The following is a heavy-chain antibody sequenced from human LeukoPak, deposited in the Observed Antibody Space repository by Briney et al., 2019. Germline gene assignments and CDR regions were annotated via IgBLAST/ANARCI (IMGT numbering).Heavy chain of an antibody. CDR1: GFTFSSYG. Sequence: PGGSLRLSCAASGFTFSSYGMHWVRQAPGKGLEWVAFIRYDGSNKYYADSVKGRFTISRDNSKNTLYLQMNSLRAEDTAVYYCARDNRHVALGAPYFFDYWGQGTLVTVSS. V-gene: IGHV3-30*02. CDR2: IRYDGSNK. CDR3: ARDNRHVALGAPYFFDY. D-gene: IGHD2/OR15-2a*01. J-gene: IGHJ4*02.